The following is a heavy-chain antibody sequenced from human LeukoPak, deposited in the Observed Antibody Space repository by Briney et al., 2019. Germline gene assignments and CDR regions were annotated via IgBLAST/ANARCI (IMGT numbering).Heavy chain of an antibody. CDR2: ISSGGDIM. Sequence: PGGSLRLSCAASGLRFSDYYVSWIRQAPGKGLQWVSYISSGGDIMHYSDSVKGRFTSSRDNAKNSGYLEMNSLGAEDTAVYYCATNLIGAGEYFQQWGQGTLVTVSS. CDR1: GLRFSDYY. D-gene: IGHD2/OR15-2a*01. V-gene: IGHV3-11*01. J-gene: IGHJ1*01. CDR3: ATNLIGAGEYFQQ.